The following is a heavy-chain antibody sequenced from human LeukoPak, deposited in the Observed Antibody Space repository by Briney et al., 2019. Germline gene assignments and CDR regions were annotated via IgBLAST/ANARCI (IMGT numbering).Heavy chain of an antibody. CDR2: IKEDGSEK. CDR1: GFTFSNYW. CDR3: ARGGPFGAY. D-gene: IGHD2-21*01. J-gene: IGHJ4*02. Sequence: GGSLRLSCAASGFTFSNYWMIWVRQAPGKGLEWVANIKEDGSEKYFVDSVKGRFTISRDNAKNSLYLQMNSLRAEDTAVYYCARGGPFGAYWGQGTLVTVSS. V-gene: IGHV3-7*03.